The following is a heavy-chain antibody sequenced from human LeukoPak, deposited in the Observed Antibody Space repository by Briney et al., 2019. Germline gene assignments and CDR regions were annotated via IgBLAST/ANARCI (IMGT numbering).Heavy chain of an antibody. CDR3: ATRLGEFSSRDAFNI. D-gene: IGHD3-16*02. J-gene: IGHJ3*02. V-gene: IGHV1-24*01. Sequence: ASVKVSCKVSGYSLTELSMHWARQAPGKGLEWVGGFSPGDGETIYAQRFQGRVTMTEATSTDTAYMELRSLTYEDTAVYYCATRLGEFSSRDAFNIWGQGTMVTVSS. CDR1: GYSLTELS. CDR2: FSPGDGET.